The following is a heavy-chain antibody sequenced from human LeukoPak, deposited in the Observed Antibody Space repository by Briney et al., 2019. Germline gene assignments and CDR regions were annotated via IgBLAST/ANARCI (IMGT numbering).Heavy chain of an antibody. CDR2: ISSNGGAT. CDR1: GFTFSSCA. V-gene: IGHV3-64*01. CDR3: ARGLYRYSSGWHFDY. Sequence: GGSLRLSCAASGFTFSSCAMHWVRQAPGKGLEYVSAISSNGGATYYANSVKGRFTISRDNSKNTLYLQMGSLRAEDMAVYYCARGLYRYSSGWHFDYWGQGILVTVSS. J-gene: IGHJ4*02. D-gene: IGHD6-19*01.